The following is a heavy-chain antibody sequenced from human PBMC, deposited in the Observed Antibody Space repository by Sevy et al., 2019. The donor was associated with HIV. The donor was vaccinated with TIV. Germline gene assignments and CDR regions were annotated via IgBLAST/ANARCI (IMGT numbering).Heavy chain of an antibody. CDR3: ARVVGTVTPPAYYYYGMDV. J-gene: IGHJ6*02. CDR1: GYTFTSYA. V-gene: IGHV7-4-1*02. Sequence: ASVKVSCKASGYTFTSYAMNWVRQAPGQGLEWMGWINTNTGNPTYAQGFTGRFVFSLDTSVSTAYLQISSLKAEDTAVYYCARVVGTVTPPAYYYYGMDVWGQGTTVTVSS. D-gene: IGHD4-4*01. CDR2: INTNTGNP.